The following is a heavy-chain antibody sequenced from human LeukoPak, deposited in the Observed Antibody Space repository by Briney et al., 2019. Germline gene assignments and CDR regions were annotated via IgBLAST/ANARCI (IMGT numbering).Heavy chain of an antibody. D-gene: IGHD6-19*01. CDR1: GFTFSGYG. J-gene: IGHJ4*02. CDR2: IRYDGSNK. Sequence: TGGSLRLSCAASGFTFSGYGMHWVRQAPGKGLEWVAFIRYDGSNKYYADSVKGRFTISRDNSKNTLYLQMNSLRAEDTAVYYCAKPGYSSGWWDYWGQGTLVTVSS. CDR3: AKPGYSSGWWDY. V-gene: IGHV3-30*02.